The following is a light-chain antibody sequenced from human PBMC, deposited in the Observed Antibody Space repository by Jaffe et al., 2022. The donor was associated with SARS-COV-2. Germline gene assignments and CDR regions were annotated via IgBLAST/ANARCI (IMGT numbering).Light chain of an antibody. CDR1: SSDVGGYNY. Sequence: QSALTQPASVSGSPGQSITISCTGTSSDVGGYNYVSWYQQYPGKAPKLMIYDVSNRPSGVSNRFSGSKSGNTASLTISGLQAEDEGDYYCSSYTSSITVIFGGGTRLTVL. J-gene: IGLJ2*01. CDR3: SSYTSSITVI. CDR2: DVS. V-gene: IGLV2-14*01.